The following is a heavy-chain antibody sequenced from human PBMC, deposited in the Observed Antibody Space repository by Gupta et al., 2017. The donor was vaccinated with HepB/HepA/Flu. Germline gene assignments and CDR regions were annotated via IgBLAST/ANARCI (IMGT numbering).Heavy chain of an antibody. J-gene: IGHJ4*02. CDR3: AREGRSAGFAQAFDQ. CDR2: MSHDGFSK. V-gene: IGHV3-30-3*01. D-gene: IGHD3-10*01. Sequence: QVHLVESGGGVVQPGRSLRLSCAASRHTFRNSVMHWVRQAPGMGLEWVAGMSHDGFSKYYADAVKGRFTISRDKSENTLNLQMRSLKSADTAVYYCAREGRSAGFAQAFDQWGQGILVTVSS. CDR1: RHTFRNSV.